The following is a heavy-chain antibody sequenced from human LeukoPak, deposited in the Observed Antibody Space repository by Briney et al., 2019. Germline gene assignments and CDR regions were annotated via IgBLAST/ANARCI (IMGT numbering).Heavy chain of an antibody. CDR3: ARRGNWNDFDY. Sequence: ASVKVSCKASGYTFTSYGFTWVRQAPGQGLEWMGWINSYNGNTQYAPKLKGRVTTTIDTSTSTAYMELRSLGSDDTAVYYCARRGNWNDFDYWGQGTLVIVSS. V-gene: IGHV1-18*01. CDR1: GYTFTSYG. D-gene: IGHD1-20*01. CDR2: INSYNGNT. J-gene: IGHJ4*02.